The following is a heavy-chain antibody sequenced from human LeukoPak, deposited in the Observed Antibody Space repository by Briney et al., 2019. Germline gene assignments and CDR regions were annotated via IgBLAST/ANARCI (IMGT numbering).Heavy chain of an antibody. Sequence: SETLSLTCTVSGGSISSSSYYWDWIRQPPGKGLEWIGSIYYSGSTYYNPSLKSRVIISVDMSKKQFSLKLSSLTAADTAVYYCARVPDSNYPYYFDYWGQGTLVTVSS. CDR1: GGSISSSSYY. CDR3: ARVPDSNYPYYFDY. D-gene: IGHD4-11*01. V-gene: IGHV4-39*07. CDR2: IYYSGST. J-gene: IGHJ4*02.